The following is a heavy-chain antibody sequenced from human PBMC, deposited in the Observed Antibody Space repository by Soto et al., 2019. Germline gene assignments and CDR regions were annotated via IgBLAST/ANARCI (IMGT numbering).Heavy chain of an antibody. CDR3: ATDLAAAGPFDC. J-gene: IGHJ4*02. CDR2: ISAYNGNT. D-gene: IGHD6-13*01. V-gene: IGHV1-18*01. Sequence: QVQLVQSGAEVKKPGASVKVSCKASGYTFTNYAFSWVRQAPGQGLEWMGRISAYNGNTNYPQKPQGRVTMTADASKSTAHTELRSLRSDDTAVYYWATDLAAAGPFDCWGQGTLVTVSS. CDR1: GYTFTNYA.